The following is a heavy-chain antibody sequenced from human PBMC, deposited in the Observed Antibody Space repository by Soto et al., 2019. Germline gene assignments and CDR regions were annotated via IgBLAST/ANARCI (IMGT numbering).Heavy chain of an antibody. CDR3: ARNGGGLGV. CDR2: IDTSGTTT. J-gene: IGHJ6*02. CDR1: GFTFSSYG. Sequence: EAQLVESGGGLVQPGGSLRLSCAASGFTFSSYGMVWVRQAPGKGLEWISFIDTSGTTTYYADSVKGRFTVSRDNAKNSLYLQMDSLRADDSAVYYCARNGGGLGVWGQGTTVTVSS. V-gene: IGHV3-48*03. D-gene: IGHD3-10*01.